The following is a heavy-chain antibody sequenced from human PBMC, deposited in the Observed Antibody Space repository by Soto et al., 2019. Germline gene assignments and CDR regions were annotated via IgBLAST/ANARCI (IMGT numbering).Heavy chain of an antibody. CDR3: GILTSHDFSRVNV. D-gene: IGHD3-3*01. J-gene: IGHJ6*02. CDR2: IRPSDSYS. V-gene: IGHV5-10-1*01. Sequence: GVSLKIYWKGSGDGFTSYWISSVRHMPGKGLEWMGRIRPSDSYSNYSPSFQGHVTITLAKSISTAYLQWSSLDASDTAMFYCGILTSHDFSRVNVWAQGTTVT. CDR1: GDGFTSYW.